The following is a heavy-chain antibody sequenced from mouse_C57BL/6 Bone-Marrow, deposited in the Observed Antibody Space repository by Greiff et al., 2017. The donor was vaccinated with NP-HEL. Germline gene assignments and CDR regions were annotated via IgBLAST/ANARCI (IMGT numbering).Heavy chain of an antibody. CDR3: TTLSTMVTNDWYFDV. V-gene: IGHV14-4*01. D-gene: IGHD2-2*01. J-gene: IGHJ1*03. CDR1: GFNIKDDY. Sequence: VQLQQSGAELVRPGASVKLSCTASGFNIKDDYMHWVKQRPEQGLEWIGWIDPENGDTEYASKFQGKATITADTSSNTAYLQLSSLTSEDTAVYYCTTLSTMVTNDWYFDVWGTGTTVTVSS. CDR2: IDPENGDT.